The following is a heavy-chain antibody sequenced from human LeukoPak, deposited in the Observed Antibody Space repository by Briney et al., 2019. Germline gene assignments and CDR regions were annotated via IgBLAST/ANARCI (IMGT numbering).Heavy chain of an antibody. Sequence: GGSLRLSCAASGFTFSSYWMHWVGQAPWKWLVGVSRINSDVSSTSYADSVKGRFTISRDNAKYTLYLQMNSLRAEDSAVYYCASEYSSSSDAFDIWGQGTMVTVSS. J-gene: IGHJ3*02. V-gene: IGHV3-74*01. D-gene: IGHD6-6*01. CDR1: GFTFSSYW. CDR2: INSDVSST. CDR3: ASEYSSSSDAFDI.